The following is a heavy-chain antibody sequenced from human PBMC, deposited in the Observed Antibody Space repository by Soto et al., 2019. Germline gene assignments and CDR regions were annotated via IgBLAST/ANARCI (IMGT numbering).Heavy chain of an antibody. CDR3: ARDSPPTGYQYYYYYGMDV. CDR2: IYTSGST. D-gene: IGHD3-9*01. Sequence: SETLSLTCTVSGVSVSGYYWSWIRQPAGKGLEWIGRIYTSGSTNYNPSLKSRATMSVDTSKNQFSLKLSSVTAADTAVYYCARDSPPTGYQYYYYYGMDVWGQGTTVTVSS. CDR1: GVSVSGYY. J-gene: IGHJ6*02. V-gene: IGHV4-4*07.